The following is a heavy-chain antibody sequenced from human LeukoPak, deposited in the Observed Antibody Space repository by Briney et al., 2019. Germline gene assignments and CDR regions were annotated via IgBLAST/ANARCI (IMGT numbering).Heavy chain of an antibody. J-gene: IGHJ4*02. CDR3: ARPGGEPQLVRAFGY. V-gene: IGHV3-7*01. D-gene: IGHD6-13*01. CDR1: EFSVGSNY. Sequence: GGSLRLSCAASEFSVGSNYMTWVRQAPGKGLEWVASIKEDGSETYYVDSVRGRFTISRDNAKNSLYLQMHSLRAEDTAVYYRARPGGEPQLVRAFGYWGQGTLVTVSS. CDR2: IKEDGSET.